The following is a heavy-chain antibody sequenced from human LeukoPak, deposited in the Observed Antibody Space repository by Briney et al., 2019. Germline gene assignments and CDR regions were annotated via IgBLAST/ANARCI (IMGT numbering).Heavy chain of an antibody. J-gene: IGHJ4*02. CDR1: GFTLSSSA. Sequence: GGSLRLSCTASGFTLSSSAMNWVRHIPGKRLEWLSYISSTSSTIYYADSVKGRFTVSRDNAKNSLYLQMNSLRAEDTAVYYCARLTRQLSGSTNDYWGPGTLVTVSS. CDR2: ISSTSSTI. CDR3: ARLTRQLSGSTNDY. V-gene: IGHV3-48*01. D-gene: IGHD3-10*01.